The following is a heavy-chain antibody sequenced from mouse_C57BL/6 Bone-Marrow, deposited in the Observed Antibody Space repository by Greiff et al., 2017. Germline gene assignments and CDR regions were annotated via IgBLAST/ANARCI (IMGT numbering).Heavy chain of an antibody. CDR3: ARRITTNDYFDY. D-gene: IGHD1-1*01. CDR1: GYTFTSYW. V-gene: IGHV1-61*01. Sequence: QVQLQQPGAELVRPGSSVKLSCKASGYTFTSYWMDRVKQRPGQGLEWIGNIYPSDSETHYNQKFKDKATLTVDKSSSTAYMQLSSLTSEDSAVYYCARRITTNDYFDYWGQGTTLTVSS. J-gene: IGHJ2*01. CDR2: IYPSDSET.